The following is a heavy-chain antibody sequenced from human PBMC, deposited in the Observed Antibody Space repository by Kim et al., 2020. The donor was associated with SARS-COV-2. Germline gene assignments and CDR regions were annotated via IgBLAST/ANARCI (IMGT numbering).Heavy chain of an antibody. CDR3: ARRSMEWINIGGWFDP. J-gene: IGHJ5*02. CDR1: GGSISSSSYY. D-gene: IGHD3-3*01. Sequence: SETLSLTCTVSGGSISSSSYYWGWIRQPPGKGLEWIGSIYYSGSTYYNPSLKSRVTISVDTSKNQFSLKLSSVTAADTAVYYCARRSMEWINIGGWFDPWGQGTLVTVSS. V-gene: IGHV4-39*01. CDR2: IYYSGST.